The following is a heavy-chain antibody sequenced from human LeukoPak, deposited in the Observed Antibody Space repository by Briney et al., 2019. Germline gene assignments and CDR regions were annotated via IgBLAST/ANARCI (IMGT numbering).Heavy chain of an antibody. CDR1: GLTFSSYA. CDR2: IGGGGINT. J-gene: IGHJ4*02. D-gene: IGHD4-23*01. CDR3: AKMVGTVPSDY. V-gene: IGHV3-23*01. Sequence: PGGSLRLSCAASGLTFSSYAMHWVRQAPGKELEWVSSIGGGGINTHYADSVQGRFTISRDNSRNTLFLQMNSLRAEDTAVYYCAKMVGTVPSDYWGQGTLVTVSS.